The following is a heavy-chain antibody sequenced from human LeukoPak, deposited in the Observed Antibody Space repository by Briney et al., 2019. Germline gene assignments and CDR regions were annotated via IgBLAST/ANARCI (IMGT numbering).Heavy chain of an antibody. CDR3: ARDCSGGSCYRPRSAFDI. CDR1: GYTFTSYG. D-gene: IGHD2-15*01. V-gene: IGHV1-18*01. Sequence: GSVKVSCKASGYTFTSYGISRVRQAPGPGREGMGWINAYNGNTNYAQKLQGRVTMTTDTSTSTAYMELRSLRSDDTAVYYCARDCSGGSCYRPRSAFDIWGQGTMVTVSS. CDR2: INAYNGNT. J-gene: IGHJ3*02.